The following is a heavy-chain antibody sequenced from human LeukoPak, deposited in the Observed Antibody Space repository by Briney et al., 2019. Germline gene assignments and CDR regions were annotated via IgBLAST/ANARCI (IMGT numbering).Heavy chain of an antibody. J-gene: IGHJ4*02. V-gene: IGHV3-48*03. CDR1: GFTFSSYE. CDR2: ISDSGNSI. CDR3: ARTRNGPFDY. Sequence: GGSLRLSCAASGFTFSSYEMNWVRQAPRKGLEWLLHISDSGNSIHYADSVKGRFTISRDNAKNSLYLQMNSLRAEDTAFYYCARTRNGPFDYWGQGTLVTVSS. D-gene: IGHD2-8*01.